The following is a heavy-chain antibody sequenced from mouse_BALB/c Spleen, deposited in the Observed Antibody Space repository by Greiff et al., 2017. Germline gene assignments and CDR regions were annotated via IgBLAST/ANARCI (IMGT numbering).Heavy chain of an antibody. Sequence: EVQLQQSGPELVKPGASVKIPCKASGYTFTDYNMDWVKQSHGKSLEWIGDINPNNGGTIYNQKFKGKATLTVDKSSSTAYMELRSLTSEDTAVYYCARGIYYGYDGVFAYWGQGTLVTVSA. CDR1: GYTFTDYN. D-gene: IGHD2-2*01. CDR3: ARGIYYGYDGVFAY. CDR2: INPNNGGT. V-gene: IGHV1-18*01. J-gene: IGHJ3*01.